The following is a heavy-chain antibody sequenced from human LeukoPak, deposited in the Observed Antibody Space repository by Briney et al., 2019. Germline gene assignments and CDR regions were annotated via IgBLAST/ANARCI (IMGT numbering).Heavy chain of an antibody. CDR1: GYTFIDYY. CDR2: FNLNSGGT. D-gene: IGHD3-10*01. CDR3: TRGGDDEGPNYFDY. J-gene: IGHJ4*02. V-gene: IGHV1-2*02. Sequence: ASVKVSCKASGYTFIDYYMHWVRQAPGHGLEWLGWFNLNSGGTHYVQNFQGRVTMTRDTSISTAHMELDGLRYDDTAVYYCTRGGDDEGPNYFDYWGQGTLVTVSS.